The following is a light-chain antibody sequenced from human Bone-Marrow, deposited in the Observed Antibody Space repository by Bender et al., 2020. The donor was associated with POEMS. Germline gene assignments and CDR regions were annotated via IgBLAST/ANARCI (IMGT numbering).Light chain of an antibody. CDR3: QSSDSSDTIWV. CDR1: ALPNQY. J-gene: IGLJ3*02. Sequence: SLDLTQPPSVSVSPGQTARITCSAEALPNQYVYWYQQKPGQAPRLVISRDKARPSGISERFSGSSSGTTVTLTISGVQAEDEADYYCQSSDSSDTIWVFGGGTKLTVL. CDR2: RDK. V-gene: IGLV3-25*03.